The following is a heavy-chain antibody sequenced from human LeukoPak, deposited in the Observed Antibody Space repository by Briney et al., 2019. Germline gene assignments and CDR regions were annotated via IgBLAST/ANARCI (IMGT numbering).Heavy chain of an antibody. Sequence: PGGSLRLSCAASGFTFSSYWMSWVRQAPGKGLEWVANIKQDGSEKYYVDSVKGRFTISRDNAKNSLYLQMNSLRDEDTAMYYCVRDGGRLNFGNGASFDYWGQGTLVTVSS. CDR3: VRDGGRLNFGNGASFDY. CDR1: GFTFSSYW. D-gene: IGHD3-10*01. CDR2: IKQDGSEK. V-gene: IGHV3-7*01. J-gene: IGHJ4*02.